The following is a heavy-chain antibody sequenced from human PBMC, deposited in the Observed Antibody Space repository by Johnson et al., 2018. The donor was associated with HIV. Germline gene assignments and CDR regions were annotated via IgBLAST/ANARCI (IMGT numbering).Heavy chain of an antibody. J-gene: IGHJ3*02. CDR3: ARAHNWHSDAFDI. CDR1: GFTFSDYG. V-gene: IGHV3-30*19. CDR2: IWYDGSNK. D-gene: IGHD1/OR15-1a*01. Sequence: VQLVESGGGVVQPGRSLRLSCAASGFTFSDYGMHWVRQAPGKGLEWVAVIWYDGSNKYYADSVKGRFTISRDNSKNTLYLQMNSLRAEDTAVYYCARAHNWHSDAFDIWGQGTMVTVSS.